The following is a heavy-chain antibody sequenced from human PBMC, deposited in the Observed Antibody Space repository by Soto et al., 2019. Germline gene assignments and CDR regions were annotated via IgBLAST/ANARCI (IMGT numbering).Heavy chain of an antibody. Sequence: VQLVQSGAEVKKPESSVKVSCKAPGGTFSTYAISWVRQAPGQGLEWMGGIIPMFGTANYAQRFQDRVTITADESTNTVYMELSSLRSEDTAVYFCASGIQLWLRRINNGYSGWGQGNLVTVSS. V-gene: IGHV1-69*12. CDR2: IIPMFGTA. CDR3: ASGIQLWLRRINNGYSG. CDR1: GGTFSTYA. D-gene: IGHD5-18*01. J-gene: IGHJ4*02.